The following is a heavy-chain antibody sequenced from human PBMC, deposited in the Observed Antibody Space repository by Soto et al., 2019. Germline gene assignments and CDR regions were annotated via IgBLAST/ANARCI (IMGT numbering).Heavy chain of an antibody. CDR2: IIPIFGTA. CDR1: GYTFTSYA. V-gene: IGHV1-69*05. Sequence: SVKVSCKASGYTFTSYAISWVRQAPGQGLEWMGGIIPIFGTANYAQKFQGRVTITTDESTSTAYMELSSLRSEDTAVYYCARESRYCSGGSCYFLPGIDYWGQGTLVTVSS. CDR3: ARESRYCSGGSCYFLPGIDY. J-gene: IGHJ4*02. D-gene: IGHD2-15*01.